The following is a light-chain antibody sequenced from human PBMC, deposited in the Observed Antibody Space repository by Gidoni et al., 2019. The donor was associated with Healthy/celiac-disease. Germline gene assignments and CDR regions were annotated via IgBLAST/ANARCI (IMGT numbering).Light chain of an antibody. V-gene: IGLV2-14*04. CDR1: SSDVGGYNY. CDR2: DVS. J-gene: IGLJ2*01. Sequence: PGQSITISCPGTSSDVGGYNYVSWYQQHPGKAPKLMIYDVSNRPSGVSNRFSGSKSGNTASLTISGLQAEDEADYYCSSYTSSSTYVVFGGGTKLTVL. CDR3: SSYTSSSTYVV.